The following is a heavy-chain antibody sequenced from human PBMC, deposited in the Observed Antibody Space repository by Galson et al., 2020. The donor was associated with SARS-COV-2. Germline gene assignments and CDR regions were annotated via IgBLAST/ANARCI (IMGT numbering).Heavy chain of an antibody. CDR2: ISYDGSNK. J-gene: IGHJ4*02. CDR1: GFTLSSYG. V-gene: IGHV3-30*18. D-gene: IGHD3-10*01. CDR3: AKDMVLWFGEPSDC. Sequence: QLGESPKLHCAAPGFTLSSYGLHWVRPAPGKGPEGVAVISYDGSNKFYADSVKGRFPISRDNSKLTLYLQMNSLSAEDTAVYDCAKDMVLWFGEPSDCWGQGTLVTVSS.